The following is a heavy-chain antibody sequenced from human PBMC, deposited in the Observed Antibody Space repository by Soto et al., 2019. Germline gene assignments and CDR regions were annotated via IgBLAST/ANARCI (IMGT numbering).Heavy chain of an antibody. J-gene: IGHJ4*02. CDR1: GFTFSSYG. V-gene: IGHV3-30*18. CDR2: ISYHGSNK. Sequence: QVQLVESGGGVVQPGRSLRLSCAASGFTFSSYGMHWVRQAPGKELERVAVISYHGSNKYYADSVKGRFTISRDNSKNTLYLQMNSLRAEDTAVYYCAKGWGYSSGWYYLGYFDYWGQGTLVTVSS. CDR3: AKGWGYSSGWYYLGYFDY. D-gene: IGHD6-19*01.